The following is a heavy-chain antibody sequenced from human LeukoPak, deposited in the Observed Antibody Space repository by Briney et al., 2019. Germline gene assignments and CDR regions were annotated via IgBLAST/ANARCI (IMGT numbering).Heavy chain of an antibody. CDR2: ISYDGSNK. CDR1: GFTFSSYA. Sequence: PGGSLRLSCAASGFTFSSYAMHWVRQAPGKGLEWVAVISYDGSNKYYADSVKGRFTISRDNSKNTLYLQMNSLRAEDTAVYYCARDYGGSYFDAFDIWGQGTMVTVSS. V-gene: IGHV3-30*04. CDR3: ARDYGGSYFDAFDI. D-gene: IGHD1-26*01. J-gene: IGHJ3*02.